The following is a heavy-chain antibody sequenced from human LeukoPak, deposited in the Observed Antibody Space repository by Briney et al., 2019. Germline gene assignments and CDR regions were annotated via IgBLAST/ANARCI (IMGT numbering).Heavy chain of an antibody. CDR3: ARDLRPKTPFDY. V-gene: IGHV3-21*01. Sequence: GGSLRLSCAASGFTFSSYSMNWVRQAPGKGLEWVSSISSSSSYIYYADSVKGRFTISRDNAKNSLYLQMNSLRAEDTAVYYCARDLRPKTPFDYWGQGTLVTVSS. CDR2: ISSSSSYI. J-gene: IGHJ4*02. D-gene: IGHD4-17*01. CDR1: GFTFSSYS.